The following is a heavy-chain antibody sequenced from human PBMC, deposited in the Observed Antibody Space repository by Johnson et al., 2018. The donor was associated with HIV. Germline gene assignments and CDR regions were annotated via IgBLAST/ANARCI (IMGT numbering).Heavy chain of an antibody. CDR1: GFTFSSYG. CDR2: ISYDGSNK. J-gene: IGHJ3*02. CDR3: ARGGVWNDFDAFDI. V-gene: IGHV3-30*19. Sequence: QVQLVESGGGVVQPGRSLRLSCAASGFTFSSYGMHWVRQAPGKGLEWVAVISYDGSNKYYADSVKGRFTISRDNSKNTLYLQMNSLRAEDTAVYYCARGGVWNDFDAFDIWGQGTMVTVSS. D-gene: IGHD1-1*01.